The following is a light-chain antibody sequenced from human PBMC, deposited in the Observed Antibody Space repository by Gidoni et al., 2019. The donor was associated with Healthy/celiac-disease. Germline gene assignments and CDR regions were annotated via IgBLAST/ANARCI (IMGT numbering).Light chain of an antibody. J-gene: IGKJ1*01. V-gene: IGKV4-1*01. CDR1: QSVLYSSNNKNY. CDR3: QQYYSTPRT. Sequence: QSVLYSSNNKNYLAWYQQKPGQPPKLLIYWASTRESGVPDRFSGSGSGTDFTLTISSLPAEDVAVYYCQQYYSTPRTFGQGTKVEIK. CDR2: WAS.